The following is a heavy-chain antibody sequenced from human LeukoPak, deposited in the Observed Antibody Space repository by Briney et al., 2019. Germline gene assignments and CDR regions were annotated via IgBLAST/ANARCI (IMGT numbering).Heavy chain of an antibody. V-gene: IGHV4-59*01. D-gene: IGHD3-9*01. J-gene: IGHJ3*02. CDR1: GGSISSYY. Sequence: NASETLSLTCTVSGGSISSYYWSWIRQPPGKGLEWIGYIYYSGSTNYNPSLKSRVTISVDTSKNQFSLKLSSVTAADTAVYYCAGDRGHFDILAGYYPAGAFDIWGQGTMVTVSS. CDR3: AGDRGHFDILAGYYPAGAFDI. CDR2: IYYSGST.